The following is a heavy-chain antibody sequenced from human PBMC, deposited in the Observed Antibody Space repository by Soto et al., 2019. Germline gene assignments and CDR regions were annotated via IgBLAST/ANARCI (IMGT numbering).Heavy chain of an antibody. J-gene: IGHJ3*01. CDR1: GAAMSSYY. Sequence: QLQESGPGLVKPSETLSLTCTVSGAAMSSYYWSWVRQSPGKGLEWIGYIYNTGTTDYNPSLKSRVTISVERSKFQFSLKFTSVTAADTAVYYCATDSTGYYSDAFDVWGQGARVIVSS. V-gene: IGHV4-59*03. CDR2: IYNTGTT. CDR3: ATDSTGYYSDAFDV. D-gene: IGHD3-22*01.